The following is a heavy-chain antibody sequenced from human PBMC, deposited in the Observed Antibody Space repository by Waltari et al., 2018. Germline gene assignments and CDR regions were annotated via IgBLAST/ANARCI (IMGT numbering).Heavy chain of an antibody. V-gene: IGHV1-3*04. Sequence: QGQLVQSGAEVKKPGTSVRLSCSTSGYTFSSYPIHWVHQGPGHSLEWMGWINTATGNSRYSQRFQGRIIFSMDTSASTVFMELSRLTSEDTSVYFCAKDTYYVFGSLSRYFDRWGQGTLVTVAS. CDR3: AKDTYYVFGSLSRYFDR. J-gene: IGHJ4*02. CDR1: GYTFSSYP. D-gene: IGHD3-16*01. CDR2: INTATGNS.